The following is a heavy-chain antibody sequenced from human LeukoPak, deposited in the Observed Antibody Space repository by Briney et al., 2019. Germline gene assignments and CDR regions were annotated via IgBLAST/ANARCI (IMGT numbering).Heavy chain of an antibody. D-gene: IGHD3-3*01. CDR2: IYTSGST. J-gene: IGHJ3*02. CDR1: GGSISSYY. Sequence: SETLCLTCSVSGGSISSYYWSWIRQPAGKGLEWIGRIYTSGSTNYNPSLKSRATMSVDTSKNQFSLKLSSATAADTAVYYCARDDFWSGYRAFDIWGQGTMVTVSS. V-gene: IGHV4-4*07. CDR3: ARDDFWSGYRAFDI.